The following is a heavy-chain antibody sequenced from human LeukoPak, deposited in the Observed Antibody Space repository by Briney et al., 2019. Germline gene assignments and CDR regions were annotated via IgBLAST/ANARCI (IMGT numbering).Heavy chain of an antibody. J-gene: IGHJ4*02. CDR2: ISWNSGSI. D-gene: IGHD3-10*01. CDR3: AKDWSLLWFGESPFDY. Sequence: GGSLRLSCAASGFTFDDYAMHWVRQAPGKGLEWVSGISWNSGSIGYADSVKGRFTISRDNSKNTLYLQMNSLRAEDTAVYYCAKDWSLLWFGESPFDYWGQGTLVTVSS. V-gene: IGHV3-9*01. CDR1: GFTFDDYA.